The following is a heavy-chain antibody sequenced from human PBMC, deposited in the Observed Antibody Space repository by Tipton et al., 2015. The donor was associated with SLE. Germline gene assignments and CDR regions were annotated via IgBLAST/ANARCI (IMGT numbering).Heavy chain of an antibody. CDR2: IYYSGST. Sequence: TLSLTCTVSGGSISSYYWSWIRQPPGKGLEWIGYIYYSGSTNYNPSLKSRVTLSVDTSKNQFSLRLSSVTAADTAVYYCARDSSGYYYMDVWGKGTTVTVSS. CDR3: ARDSSGYYYMDV. CDR1: GGSISSYY. V-gene: IGHV4-59*01. D-gene: IGHD3-10*01. J-gene: IGHJ6*03.